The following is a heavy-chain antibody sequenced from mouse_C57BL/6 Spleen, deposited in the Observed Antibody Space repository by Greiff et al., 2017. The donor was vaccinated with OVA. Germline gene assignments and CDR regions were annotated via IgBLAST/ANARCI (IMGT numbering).Heavy chain of an antibody. J-gene: IGHJ3*01. CDR1: GYAFSSSW. CDR2: IYPGDGDT. Sequence: VQLQESGPELVKPGASVKISCKASGYAFSSSWMNWVKQRPGTGLEWIGRIYPGDGDTNYNGKFKGKATLTADKSSSTAYMQLSSLTSEDSAVYFCARHGYYWGQGTLVTVSA. CDR3: ARHGYY. V-gene: IGHV1-82*01.